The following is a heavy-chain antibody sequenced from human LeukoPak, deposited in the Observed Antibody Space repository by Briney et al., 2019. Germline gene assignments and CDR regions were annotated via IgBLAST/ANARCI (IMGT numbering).Heavy chain of an antibody. CDR2: IYYSGST. V-gene: IGHV4-31*03. D-gene: IGHD6-6*01. CDR1: GGSINSGGYY. Sequence: PSETLSLTCTVSGGSINSGGYYWSWIRQHPGKGLEWIGYIYYSGSTYYNPSLRSRVSMSVDTSKSQFSLKLTSVTAADPAVYYCARDQLGMYYFDYWGQGTLVTVSS. J-gene: IGHJ4*02. CDR3: ARDQLGMYYFDY.